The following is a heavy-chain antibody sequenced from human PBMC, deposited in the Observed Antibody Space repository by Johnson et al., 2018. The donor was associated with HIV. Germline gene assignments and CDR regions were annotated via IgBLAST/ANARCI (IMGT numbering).Heavy chain of an antibody. Sequence: QEQLVESGGGVVQPGGSLRLSCAASGFTFSSYGMHWVRQAPGKGLEWVAFIRYDGSNKYYADSVKGRFTISRDNSKNTLYLQMNSLRAEDTAVYYCAKGTTVVTPELAFDIWGQGTMVTVSS. V-gene: IGHV3-30*02. J-gene: IGHJ3*02. CDR1: GFTFSSYG. CDR3: AKGTTVVTPELAFDI. D-gene: IGHD4-23*01. CDR2: IRYDGSNK.